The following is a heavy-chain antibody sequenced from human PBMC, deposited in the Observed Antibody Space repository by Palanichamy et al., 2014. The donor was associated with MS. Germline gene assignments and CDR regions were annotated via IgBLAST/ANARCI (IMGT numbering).Heavy chain of an antibody. J-gene: IGHJ4*02. CDR1: GYTFSSYG. CDR2: INTYRGDT. Sequence: QVQLVQSGGEVKKPGASVTVSCKASGYTFSSYGISWMRLAPGQGLEWVGSINTYRGDTHFGHKFEGRVAMTTDSSTNTAYMELRSLTSDDTAIYYCTRDRVFDYWGQGTLVTVSS. V-gene: IGHV1-18*01. CDR3: TRDRVFDY. D-gene: IGHD3-16*01.